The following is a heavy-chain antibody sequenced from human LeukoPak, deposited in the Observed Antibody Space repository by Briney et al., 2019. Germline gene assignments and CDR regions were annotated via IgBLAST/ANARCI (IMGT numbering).Heavy chain of an antibody. CDR3: ARVGGDSGYDFEDFYYYYMDV. Sequence: PGGSLRLSCAASGFTFSSYSMNWVRQAPGKGLEWVSSISSSSSYIYYADSVKGRFTISRDNAKNSLYLQMNSLRAEDTAVYYCARVGGDSGYDFEDFYYYYMDVWGKGTTVTVSS. CDR2: ISSSSSYI. J-gene: IGHJ6*03. CDR1: GFTFSSYS. V-gene: IGHV3-21*01. D-gene: IGHD5-12*01.